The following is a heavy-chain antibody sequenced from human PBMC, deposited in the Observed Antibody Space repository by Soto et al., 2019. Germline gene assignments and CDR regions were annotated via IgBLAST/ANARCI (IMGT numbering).Heavy chain of an antibody. V-gene: IGHV1-18*01. CDR1: GYTFTSYG. CDR3: ARDWSPYYYDCSGYARDAFAI. J-gene: IGHJ3*02. D-gene: IGHD3-22*01. CDR2: ISAYNGNT. Sequence: ASVKVSCKASGYTFTSYGISWVRQAPGQGLEWMGWISAYNGNTNYAQKLQGRVTMTTDTSTSTAYMELRSLRSDDTAVYYCARDWSPYYYDCSGYARDAFAISTQGTMVTVSS.